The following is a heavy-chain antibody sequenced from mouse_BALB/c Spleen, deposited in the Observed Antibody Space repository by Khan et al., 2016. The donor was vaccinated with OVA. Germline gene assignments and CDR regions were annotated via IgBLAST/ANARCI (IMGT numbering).Heavy chain of an antibody. Sequence: QIQLVQSGPELKKPGETVKISCKASGYTFTNFGMNWVKQAPGKALKWMGWINTSTGEPTYADDFKGRFAFSLETSASTAYLQFNNLKNEDMATYFCARGLNYYGSWFAYWGQGTLVTVSA. CDR2: INTSTGEP. D-gene: IGHD1-2*01. J-gene: IGHJ3*01. CDR3: ARGLNYYGSWFAY. CDR1: GYTFTNFG. V-gene: IGHV9-1*02.